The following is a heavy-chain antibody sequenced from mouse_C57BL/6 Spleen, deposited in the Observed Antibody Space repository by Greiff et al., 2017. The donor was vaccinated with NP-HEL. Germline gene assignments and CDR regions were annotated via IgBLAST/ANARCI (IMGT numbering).Heavy chain of an antibody. CDR1: GYTFTSYW. J-gene: IGHJ1*03. V-gene: IGHV1-52*01. D-gene: IGHD3-2*02. CDR2: IDPSDSET. Sequence: QVQLQQPGAELVRPGSSVKLSCKASGYTFTSYWMHWVKQRPIQGLEWIGNIDPSDSETHYNQKFKDKATLTVDKSSSTAYMQLSSLTSEDSAVYYCARRGSSGPYFDVWGTGTTVTVSS. CDR3: ARRGSSGPYFDV.